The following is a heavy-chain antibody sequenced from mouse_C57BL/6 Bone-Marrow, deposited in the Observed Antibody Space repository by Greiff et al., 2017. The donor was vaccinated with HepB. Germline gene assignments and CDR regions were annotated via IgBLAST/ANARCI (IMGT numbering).Heavy chain of an antibody. J-gene: IGHJ2*01. Sequence: DVQLVEPEGGLVQPGSSMKLSCTASGFTFSDYYMAWVRQVPEKGLEWVANINHEGSRTYYLDSLKSRFIISRDNAKNILYLQMSSLKSEDTATYYCAGEAMGRRGDYFDYWGQGTTLTVSS. D-gene: IGHD1-1*02. CDR3: AGEAMGRRGDYFDY. CDR2: INHEGSRT. V-gene: IGHV5-16*01. CDR1: GFTFSDYY.